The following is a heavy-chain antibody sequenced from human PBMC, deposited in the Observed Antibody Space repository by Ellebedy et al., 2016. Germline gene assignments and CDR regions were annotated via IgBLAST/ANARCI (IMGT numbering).Heavy chain of an antibody. CDR1: GYSFTSYW. J-gene: IGHJ6*02. CDR2: IYPGDSDT. CDR3: ARSPPLPGGPPYYYYYGMDV. V-gene: IGHV5-51*01. Sequence: GESLKISXKGSGYSFTSYWIGWVRQMPGKGLEWMGIIYPGDSDTRYSPSFQGQVTISADKSISTAYLQWSSLKASDTAMYYCARSPPLPGGPPYYYYYGMDVWGQGTTVTVSS. D-gene: IGHD2-8*02.